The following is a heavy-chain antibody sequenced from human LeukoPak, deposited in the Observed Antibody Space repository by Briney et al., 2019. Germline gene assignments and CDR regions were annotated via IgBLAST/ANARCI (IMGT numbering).Heavy chain of an antibody. CDR1: GFTFSSYA. J-gene: IGHJ4*02. CDR3: AKDMTKYGSGFFFDY. D-gene: IGHD3-10*01. V-gene: IGHV3-23*01. CDR2: ITGSGGAT. Sequence: GGSLRLSCAASGFTFSSYAMSWVRQAPGKGLEWVSAITGSGGATYYADSVKGRFTISRDNSRNMLSLQMNSLRAEDTAVYYCAKDMTKYGSGFFFDYWGQGTLVTVSS.